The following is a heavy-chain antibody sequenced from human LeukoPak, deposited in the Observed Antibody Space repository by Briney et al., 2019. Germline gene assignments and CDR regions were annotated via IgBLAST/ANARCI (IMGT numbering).Heavy chain of an antibody. Sequence: GGSLRLSCAASGFTFSSYSMNWVRQAPRKGLEWVSSISSSSSYIYYADSVKGRFTISRDNAMNSLYLQMNSLRAEDTAVYYCARDSGREVVSGWELDYWGQGTLVTVSS. CDR3: ARDSGREVVSGWELDY. CDR1: GFTFSSYS. J-gene: IGHJ4*02. CDR2: ISSSSSYI. V-gene: IGHV3-21*01. D-gene: IGHD6-19*01.